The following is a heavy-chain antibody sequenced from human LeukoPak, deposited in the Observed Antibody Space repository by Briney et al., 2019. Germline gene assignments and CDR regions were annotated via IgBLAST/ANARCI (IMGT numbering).Heavy chain of an antibody. V-gene: IGHV3-53*01. Sequence: GGSLRLSCAASGFTVSSNYMSWVRQAPGKGLEWVSVIYSGGSTYYADSVKGRFTISRDNSKNTLYLQMNSLRAEDTAVYYCARVDNGDYFDYWGQGTLVTVSS. CDR3: ARVDNGDYFDY. J-gene: IGHJ4*02. CDR1: GFTVSSNY. CDR2: IYSGGST. D-gene: IGHD4-17*01.